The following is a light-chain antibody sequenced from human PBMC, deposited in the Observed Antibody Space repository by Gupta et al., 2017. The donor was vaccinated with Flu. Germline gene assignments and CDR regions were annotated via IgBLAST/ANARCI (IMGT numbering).Light chain of an antibody. CDR1: SSEVGDYDY. Sequence: SITISCTATSSEVGDYDYVSWYQQHPGQAPKLILYEVKNRPSGNSDRVSGSKSGNTASLTISGLQAEDEAHYFCSSYTRIDTVVFGGGTKLTVL. V-gene: IGLV2-14*01. CDR3: SSYTRIDTVV. J-gene: IGLJ3*02. CDR2: EVK.